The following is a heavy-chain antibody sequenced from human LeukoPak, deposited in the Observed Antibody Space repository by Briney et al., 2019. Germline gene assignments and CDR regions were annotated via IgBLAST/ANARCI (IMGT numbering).Heavy chain of an antibody. V-gene: IGHV3-7*01. CDR2: IRQDESER. CDR1: GFSFSSYW. D-gene: IGHD3-10*01. Sequence: GGSLRLSCEGSGFSFSSYWMTWVRQLPGKGPEWVANIRQDESERYFADSVKGRFTISRDNAKKSVYLHMSSLRAEDTALYYCARLSAYYYGSYFYYYMDLWGKGTTVTVSS. CDR3: ARLSAYYYGSYFYYYMDL. J-gene: IGHJ6*03.